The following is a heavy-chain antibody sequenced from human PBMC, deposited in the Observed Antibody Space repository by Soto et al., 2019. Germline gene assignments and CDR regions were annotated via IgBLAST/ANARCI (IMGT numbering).Heavy chain of an antibody. V-gene: IGHV1-46*03. CDR1: GYTFSNYY. CDR3: ARSRGAAAGINWFDP. J-gene: IGHJ5*02. CDR2: INPNSGIT. D-gene: IGHD6-13*01. Sequence: VASVKVCCKASGYTFSNYYMHWVRQAPGQGHEWMGIINPNSGITNYAQNFQGRVTMTRDTSTSTVYMELSSLKSEDTAVYYCARSRGAAAGINWFDPWGQGTLVAVSS.